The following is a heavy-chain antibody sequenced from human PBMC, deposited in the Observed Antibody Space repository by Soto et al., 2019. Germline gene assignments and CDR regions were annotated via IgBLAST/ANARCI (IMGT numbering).Heavy chain of an antibody. J-gene: IGHJ3*02. CDR1: GYTFTGYY. CDR3: ATRIAPRDAFDI. V-gene: IGHV1-2*02. CDR2: INPNSGGT. D-gene: IGHD6-6*01. Sequence: QVQLVQSGAEVKKPGASVKVSCKASGYTFTGYYMHWVRQAPGQGLEWMGWINPNSGGTNYAQKFQGGVTMTRDTSINTAYMELCRLKSDDTAVYYCATRIAPRDAFDIWGQGTMVTVSS.